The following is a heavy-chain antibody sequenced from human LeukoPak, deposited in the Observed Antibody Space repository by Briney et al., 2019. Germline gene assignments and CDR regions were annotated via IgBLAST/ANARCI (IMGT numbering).Heavy chain of an antibody. V-gene: IGHV5-51*04. J-gene: IGHJ4*02. D-gene: IGHD3-22*01. CDR1: RYSFTSYW. CDR3: ASYDSSGYYFDY. CDR2: VNLGDSDT. Sequence: GESLKISCKGSRYSFTSYWIGWVRQMPGKGLEWMGVVNLGDSDTRYSPSFRGQVTISADKPISTAYLQWSSLKASDTAMYYCASYDSSGYYFDYWGQGTLVTVSS.